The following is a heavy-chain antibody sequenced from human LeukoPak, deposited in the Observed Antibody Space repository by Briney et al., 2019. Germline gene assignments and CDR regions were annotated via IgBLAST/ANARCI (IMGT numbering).Heavy chain of an antibody. CDR1: GYTFTSYA. CDR3: ARGTYYDSSGYYYVL. Sequence: GASVKVSCKASGYTFTSYAMHWVRQAPGQRLEWMGWINAGNGKTKYSQKFQGRVTITRDTSASTAYMELSSLRSEDTAVYYCARGTYYDSSGYYYVLWGQGTLVTVSS. CDR2: INAGNGKT. D-gene: IGHD3-22*01. J-gene: IGHJ4*02. V-gene: IGHV1-3*01.